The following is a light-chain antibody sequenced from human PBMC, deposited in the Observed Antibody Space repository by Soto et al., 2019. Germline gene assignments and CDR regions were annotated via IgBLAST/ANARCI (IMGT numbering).Light chain of an antibody. V-gene: IGKV3D-20*02. J-gene: IGKJ5*01. Sequence: EIVLTQSPGILSLSPGERATLSCRASQSVSNDFLAWYQQKPGQAPRLLIYGASTRATDVPDRFSGSGSGADFTLTISRLEPEDFAVYYCQQRSNWITFGQGTRLEIK. CDR1: QSVSNDF. CDR2: GAS. CDR3: QQRSNWIT.